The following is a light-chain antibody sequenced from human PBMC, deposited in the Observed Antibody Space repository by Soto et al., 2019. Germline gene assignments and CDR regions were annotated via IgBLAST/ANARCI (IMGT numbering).Light chain of an antibody. CDR1: QRVSSSY. V-gene: IGKV3-20*01. CDR3: QQYGSSPLT. J-gene: IGKJ1*01. CDR2: GAS. Sequence: EIVLTQSPGTLSLSPGERATLSCRASQRVSSSYLAWYQQKPGQAPRLLIYGASTRATGIPDRFSGSGSGTDFTLTISGLEPEDFAVYYCQQYGSSPLTFGQGTKVDIK.